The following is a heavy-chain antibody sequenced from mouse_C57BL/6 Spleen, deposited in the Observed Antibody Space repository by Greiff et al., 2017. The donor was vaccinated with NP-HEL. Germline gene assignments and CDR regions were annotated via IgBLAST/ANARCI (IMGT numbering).Heavy chain of an antibody. D-gene: IGHD1-1*01. V-gene: IGHV3-6*01. J-gene: IGHJ2*01. Sequence: DVQLQESGPGLVKPSQSLSLTCSVTGYSITSGYYWNWIRQFPGNKLEWMGYISYDGSNNYNPSLKNRISITRDTSKNQFFLKLNSVTTEDTATYYCAREDYGSIPFDYWGQGTTLTVSS. CDR1: GYSITSGYY. CDR2: ISYDGSN. CDR3: AREDYGSIPFDY.